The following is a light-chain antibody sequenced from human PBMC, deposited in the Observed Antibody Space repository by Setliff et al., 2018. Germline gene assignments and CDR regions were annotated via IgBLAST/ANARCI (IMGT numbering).Light chain of an antibody. CDR2: ANS. CDR3: QSYDTSLSGVV. CDR1: SSNIGARYD. J-gene: IGLJ2*01. Sequence: QSALAQPPSVSGAPGQRVTISCTGSSSNIGARYDVHWYQQLPGTAPKLLIYANSNRPSGVPDRFSGSKSGTSASLAITGLQAEDEADYYCQSYDTSLSGVVFGGGTKGTVL. V-gene: IGLV1-40*01.